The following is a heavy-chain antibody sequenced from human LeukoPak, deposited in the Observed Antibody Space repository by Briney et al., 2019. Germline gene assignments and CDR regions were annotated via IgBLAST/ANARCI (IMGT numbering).Heavy chain of an antibody. D-gene: IGHD2-2*02. CDR3: ARGDCSSTSCYTGYYYYGIDV. Sequence: GGSLRLSCAASGFTFSSYSMNWVRQAPGKGLEWVSYISSSSSTIYYADSVKGRFTISRDNAKNSLYLQMNSLRAEDTAVYYCARGDCSSTSCYTGYYYYGIDVWGQGTTVTVSS. J-gene: IGHJ6*02. CDR1: GFTFSSYS. CDR2: ISSSSSTI. V-gene: IGHV3-48*01.